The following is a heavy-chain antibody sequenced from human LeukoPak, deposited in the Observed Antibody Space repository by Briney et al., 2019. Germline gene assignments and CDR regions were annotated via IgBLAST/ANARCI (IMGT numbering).Heavy chain of an antibody. CDR2: IYYSGST. CDR3: ARDRAGSGSYVFDY. Sequence: QPSETLSLTCAVYGGSFSGYYWSWIRQPPGKGLEWIGYIYYSGSTNYNPSLKSRVTISVDTSKNQFSLKLSSVTAADTAVYYCARDRAGSGSYVFDYWGQGTLVTVSS. CDR1: GGSFSGYY. V-gene: IGHV4-59*01. J-gene: IGHJ4*02. D-gene: IGHD3-10*01.